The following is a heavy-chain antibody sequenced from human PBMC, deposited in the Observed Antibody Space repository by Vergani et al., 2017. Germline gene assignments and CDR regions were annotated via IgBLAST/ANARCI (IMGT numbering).Heavy chain of an antibody. Sequence: QVQLAESGGGVVQPGRSLRLSCAGSGFTLSSHAMHWVRQAPGKGLEWVAFIWYDGSKEYYADSVKGRFTISRDNSKNTLYLQMNNLRAADTAVYYCAKERIAAAGYYFDYWGQGTLVTVSS. CDR3: AKERIAAAGYYFDY. CDR1: GFTLSSHA. V-gene: IGHV3-33*06. J-gene: IGHJ4*02. D-gene: IGHD6-13*01. CDR2: IWYDGSKE.